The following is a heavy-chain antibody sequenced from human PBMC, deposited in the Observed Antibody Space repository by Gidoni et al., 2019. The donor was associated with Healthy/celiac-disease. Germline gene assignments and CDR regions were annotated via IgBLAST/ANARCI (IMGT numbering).Heavy chain of an antibody. D-gene: IGHD4-17*01. V-gene: IGHV4-59*08. CDR3: ARNDYGDYAGWV. J-gene: IGHJ4*02. CDR2: IYYSGST. Sequence: QVQLPESGPGLVQPSETLSLPCTVSGGSISSYYWSWIRQPPGKGLEWIGYIYYSGSTNYNPSLKSRVTIAVDTSKNQFSLKLSSVTAADTAVYYCARNDYGDYAGWVGGQGTLVTVSS. CDR1: GGSISSYY.